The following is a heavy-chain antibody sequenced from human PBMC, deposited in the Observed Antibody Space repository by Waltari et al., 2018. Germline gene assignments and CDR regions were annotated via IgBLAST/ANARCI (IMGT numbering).Heavy chain of an antibody. CDR2: INAGNGNT. CDR3: ARGSVSGSPGDP. D-gene: IGHD1-26*01. J-gene: IGHJ5*02. Sequence: QVQLVQSGAEVKKSGASVKVSCKASGYTFTSYAMHWVRQAPGQRLEWMGWINAGNGNTKYSQEFQGRVTITRDTSASTAYMELSSLRSEDMAVYYCARGSVSGSPGDPWGQGTLVTVSS. CDR1: GYTFTSYA. V-gene: IGHV1-3*03.